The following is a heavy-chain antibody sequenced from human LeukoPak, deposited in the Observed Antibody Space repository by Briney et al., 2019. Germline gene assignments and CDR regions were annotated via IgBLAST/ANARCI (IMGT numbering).Heavy chain of an antibody. CDR3: ARRSYDSSGTPFDY. J-gene: IGHJ4*02. D-gene: IGHD3-22*01. CDR2: MNPNSGNT. V-gene: IGHV1-8*01. Sequence: ASVKVSCKASGYTFTSYDINWVRQATGQGLEWMGWMNPNSGNTGYAQKFQGRVTMTRNTSISTAYMELSSRRSEDTAVYYCARRSYDSSGTPFDYWGQGTLVTVSS. CDR1: GYTFTSYD.